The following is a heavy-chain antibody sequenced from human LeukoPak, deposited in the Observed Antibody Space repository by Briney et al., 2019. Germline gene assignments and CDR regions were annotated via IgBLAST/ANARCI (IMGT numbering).Heavy chain of an antibody. D-gene: IGHD2-15*01. CDR2: IKQDGSEK. V-gene: IGHV3-7*03. J-gene: IGHJ4*02. Sequence: GGSLRLSCAASGFTLSRYWMSWVRQAPAKGLEWVANIKQDGSEKYYVDSVKGRFTISRDNAKNSLYLQMNSLRAEDTAVYYCARGYCSGGSCYPIDYWGQGTLVTVSS. CDR3: ARGYCSGGSCYPIDY. CDR1: GFTLSRYW.